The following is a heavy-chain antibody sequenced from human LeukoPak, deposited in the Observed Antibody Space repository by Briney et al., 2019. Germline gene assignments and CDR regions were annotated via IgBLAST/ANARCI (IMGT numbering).Heavy chain of an antibody. V-gene: IGHV4-59*07. CDR3: AGARGGAYGFAFDS. CDR1: GGSITTYF. D-gene: IGHD3-10*01. Sequence: SDTLSLTCTVSGGSITTYFWSWIRRPPGKGLECIGYIYYTWNTNYSPSLRNRVTISVDTSKNQFSLKLNSVTAADTALYFCAGARGGAYGFAFDSWGQGTLVTVSS. CDR2: IYYTWNT. J-gene: IGHJ4*02.